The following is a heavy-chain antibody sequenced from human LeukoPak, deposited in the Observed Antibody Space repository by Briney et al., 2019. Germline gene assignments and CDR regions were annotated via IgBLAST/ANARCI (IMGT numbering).Heavy chain of an antibody. CDR3: ARPVLCPPGTSYYYGMDV. V-gene: IGHV1-18*01. D-gene: IGHD1-14*01. J-gene: IGHJ6*02. CDR1: GYTFTSYG. CDR2: ISGYNGNT. Sequence: AASVKVSCKASGYTFTSYGINWVREAPGHGPEWMGWISGYNGNTKISQKMQGRVTLTTDTSTSTAYMDLRILTSDDPAIYYCARPVLCPPGTSYYYGMDVWGQGTTVIVSS.